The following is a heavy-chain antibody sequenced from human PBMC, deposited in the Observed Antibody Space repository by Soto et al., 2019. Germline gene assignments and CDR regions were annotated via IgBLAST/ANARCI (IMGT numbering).Heavy chain of an antibody. CDR2: ISAYNGNK. CDR3: PRDSPPFDY. J-gene: IGHJ4*02. CDR1: GYTFTNYG. V-gene: IGHV1-18*01. Sequence: QVQLVQSGAEVKKPGASVKVSCKASGYTFTNYGISWVRQAPGQGLEWMGGISAYNGNKKDSQKVQGRVTMTTDTTTSTAYMEPRSLSSDDTAVYYCPRDSPPFDYWGQGTLVTVSS.